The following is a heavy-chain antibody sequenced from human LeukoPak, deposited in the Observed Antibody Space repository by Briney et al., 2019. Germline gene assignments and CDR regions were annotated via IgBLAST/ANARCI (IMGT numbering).Heavy chain of an antibody. V-gene: IGHV4-31*03. CDR2: IYYSGST. J-gene: IGHJ6*02. CDR3: ARDREVVYYYYGMDV. Sequence: SETLSLTCTVSGGSISSGGYYWSWIRQHPGTGLEWIGYIYYSGSTYYNPSLKSRVTISVDTSKNQFSLKLSSVTAADTAVYYCARDREVVYYYYGMDVWGQGTTVTVSS. CDR1: GGSISSGGYY. D-gene: IGHD3-22*01.